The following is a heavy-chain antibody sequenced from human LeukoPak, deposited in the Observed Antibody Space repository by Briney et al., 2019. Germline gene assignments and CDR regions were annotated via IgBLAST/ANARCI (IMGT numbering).Heavy chain of an antibody. J-gene: IGHJ4*02. V-gene: IGHV3-48*03. CDR1: GFTFSSYE. Sequence: WGSLRLSCAASGFTFSSYEMNWVRQAPGKGLEWVSYISSSGSTIYYADSVKGRFTISRDNAKNSLYLQMNSLRAEDTAVYYCARTDRYYYDSSGYYYENFDYWGQGTLVTVSS. CDR2: ISSSGSTI. CDR3: ARTDRYYYDSSGYYYENFDY. D-gene: IGHD3-22*01.